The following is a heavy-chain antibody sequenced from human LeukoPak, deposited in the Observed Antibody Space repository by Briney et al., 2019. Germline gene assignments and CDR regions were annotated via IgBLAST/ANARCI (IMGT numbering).Heavy chain of an antibody. Sequence: SETLSLTCTVSGGSMSSYYWSWIRQPPGKGLEWIGYTYYSGSTKYNPSLKSRVTISVDTSKNQFSLKLSSVTAADAAVYYCARGARAGYNLEPFDYWGQGTLVTVSS. CDR2: TYYSGST. D-gene: IGHD5-24*01. CDR3: ARGARAGYNLEPFDY. J-gene: IGHJ4*02. V-gene: IGHV4-59*08. CDR1: GGSMSSYY.